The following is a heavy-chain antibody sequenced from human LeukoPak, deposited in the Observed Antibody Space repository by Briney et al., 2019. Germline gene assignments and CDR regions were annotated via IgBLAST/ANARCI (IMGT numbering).Heavy chain of an antibody. J-gene: IGHJ4*02. CDR2: TEVTPDGPAT. Sequence: PGGALRLSCVEPGDTPILARMSWGRERLGEGRQRVARTEVTPDGPATDYATPVSGRFTISRDDSRNMLYLQMSSLRTDDTAVYYCVWSSTWNRRFYLDQWGQGTLVTVSS. CDR3: VWSSTWNRRFYLDQ. V-gene: IGHV3-15*04. CDR1: DTPILAR. D-gene: IGHD6-6*01.